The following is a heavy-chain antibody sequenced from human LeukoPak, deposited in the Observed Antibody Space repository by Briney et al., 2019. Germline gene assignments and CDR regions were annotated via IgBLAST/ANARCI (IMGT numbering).Heavy chain of an antibody. D-gene: IGHD3-3*01. CDR2: ISAYNANT. J-gene: IGHJ6*02. V-gene: IGHV1-18*01. Sequence: ASVKVSCKASGYTFTSYGISWVRQAPGQGLEWMGWISAYNANTNYAQKLQGRVTMTTDTSTSTAYMELRSLRSDDTAVYYCARDFEPYDFWSGYFNYYYYGMDVWGQGTTVTVSS. CDR1: GYTFTSYG. CDR3: ARDFEPYDFWSGYFNYYYYGMDV.